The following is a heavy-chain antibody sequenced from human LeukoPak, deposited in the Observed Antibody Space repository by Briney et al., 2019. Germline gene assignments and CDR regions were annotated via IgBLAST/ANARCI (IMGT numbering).Heavy chain of an antibody. Sequence: SETLSLTCNASGGSFSSNSYYWAWIRQPPGKGLEWIGSIYYSGSTYYNPSLKSRVAISVDTSKNQFSLKLNSVTAADTAMYYCANTAASGYYYYMDVWGKGTTVTVSS. V-gene: IGHV4-39*07. J-gene: IGHJ6*03. D-gene: IGHD3-10*01. CDR3: ANTAASGYYYYMDV. CDR1: GGSFSSNSYY. CDR2: IYYSGST.